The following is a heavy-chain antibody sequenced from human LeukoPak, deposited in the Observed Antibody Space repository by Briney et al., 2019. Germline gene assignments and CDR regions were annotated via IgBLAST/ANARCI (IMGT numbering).Heavy chain of an antibody. Sequence: PSETLSLTCSVSGGSISSSSSYWGWIRQPPGKGLEWIGSIYYSGSSFDNPALKSRVTISIDTSKNQFSLNLSSVTAAETAVYYCARHRSGWLQSSFDYWGQGTLVTVSS. CDR2: IYYSGSS. CDR1: GGSISSSSSY. J-gene: IGHJ4*02. V-gene: IGHV4-39*01. CDR3: ARHRSGWLQSSFDY. D-gene: IGHD5-24*01.